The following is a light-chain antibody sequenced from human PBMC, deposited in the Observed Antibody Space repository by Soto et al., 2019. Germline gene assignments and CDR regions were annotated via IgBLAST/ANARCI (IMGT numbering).Light chain of an antibody. CDR2: EVT. J-gene: IGLJ1*01. Sequence: SVLTQPASVSGSPGQSVTISCSGSDIGNYNLVSWYQHLPGRAPKLLIFEVTMRPSGISDRFSGSKSASTAFLTISGLQAEDEGDYYCASYAGSRTYVFWSGTTVTV. V-gene: IGLV2-23*02. CDR3: ASYAGSRTYV. CDR1: SDIGNYNL.